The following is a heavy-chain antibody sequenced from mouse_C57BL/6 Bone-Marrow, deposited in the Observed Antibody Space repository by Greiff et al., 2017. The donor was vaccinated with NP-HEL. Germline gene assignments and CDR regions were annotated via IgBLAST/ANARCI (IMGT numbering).Heavy chain of an antibody. CDR2: ISDGGSYT. D-gene: IGHD2-3*01. V-gene: IGHV5-4*03. J-gene: IGHJ3*01. Sequence: EVKLVESGGGLVKPGGSLKLSCAASGFTFSSYALSWVRQTPEKRLEWVATISDGGSYTYYPDNVKGRFTISRDNAKNNLYLQMSHLNSEDTAMYYFSRTAGYYSFAYWGQGTLVTVSA. CDR3: SRTAGYYSFAY. CDR1: GFTFSSYA.